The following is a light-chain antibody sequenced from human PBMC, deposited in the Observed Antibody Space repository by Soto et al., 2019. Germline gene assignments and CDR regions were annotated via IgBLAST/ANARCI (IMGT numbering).Light chain of an antibody. CDR1: QTINIY. CDR3: QQYDSYST. V-gene: IGKV1-39*01. CDR2: AAS. J-gene: IGKJ4*01. Sequence: DIQMTQSPSSLSASVGDRVTMTCRASQTINIYVNWYQQKPGKAPKLLIYAASNLQSGVPSRFSGSGSGTDFTLTISSLQPDDIATYYCQQYDSYSTFGGGTKVEIK.